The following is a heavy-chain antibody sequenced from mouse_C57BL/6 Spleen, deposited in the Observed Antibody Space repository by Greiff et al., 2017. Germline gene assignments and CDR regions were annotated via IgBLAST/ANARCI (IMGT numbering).Heavy chain of an antibody. CDR2: IDPSDSYT. CDR3: ARGENLGFAY. V-gene: IGHV1-69*01. J-gene: IGHJ3*01. Sequence: VQLQQPGAELVMPGASVKLSCKASGYTFTSYWMHWMKQRPGQGLEWIGEIDPSDSYTNYNQKFKGKSTLTVDKSSSTAYMQLSSLTSEDSAVYYCARGENLGFAYWGQGTLVTVSA. CDR1: GYTFTSYW.